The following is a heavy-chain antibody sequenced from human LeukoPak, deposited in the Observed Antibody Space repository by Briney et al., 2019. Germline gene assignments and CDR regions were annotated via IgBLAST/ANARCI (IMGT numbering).Heavy chain of an antibody. CDR1: GGSFSGYY. Sequence: NPSETLSLTCAVYGGSFSGYYWSWIRQPPGKGLEWIGEINHSGSTNYNPSLKSRVTISVDTSKNQFSLKLSSVTAADTAVYYCARGPYYDILTGYLFDYWGQGTLVTVSS. D-gene: IGHD3-9*01. J-gene: IGHJ4*02. V-gene: IGHV4-34*01. CDR3: ARGPYYDILTGYLFDY. CDR2: INHSGST.